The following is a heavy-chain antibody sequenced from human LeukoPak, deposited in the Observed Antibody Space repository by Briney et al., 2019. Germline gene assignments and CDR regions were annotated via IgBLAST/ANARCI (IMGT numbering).Heavy chain of an antibody. D-gene: IGHD6-19*01. CDR2: INHSGST. CDR3: ARGRRSGWGLSYYYGMDV. V-gene: IGHV4-34*01. Sequence: PSETLSLTCAVHGGSFSGYYWSWIRQPPGKGLEWIGEINHSGSTNYNPSLKSRVTISVDTSKNQFSLKLSSVTAADTAVYYCARGRRSGWGLSYYYGMDVWGQGTTVTVSS. J-gene: IGHJ6*02. CDR1: GGSFSGYY.